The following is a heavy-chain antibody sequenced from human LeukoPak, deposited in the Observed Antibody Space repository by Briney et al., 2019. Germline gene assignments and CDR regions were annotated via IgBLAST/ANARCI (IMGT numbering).Heavy chain of an antibody. CDR1: GGSISSGDYY. Sequence: KPSQTLSLTCTVSGGSISSGDYYWSWIRQPPGKGLEWIGYIYYSGSTYYNPSLKSRVTISVDTSKNQFSLKLSSVTAADTAVYYCARGTTLIRGGDYWGQGTLVTVSS. CDR3: ARGTTLIRGGDY. D-gene: IGHD3-10*01. V-gene: IGHV4-30-4*08. CDR2: IYYSGST. J-gene: IGHJ4*02.